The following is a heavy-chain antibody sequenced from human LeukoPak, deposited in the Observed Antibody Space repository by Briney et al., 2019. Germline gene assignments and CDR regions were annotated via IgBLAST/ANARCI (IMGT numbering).Heavy chain of an antibody. Sequence: GGSLRLSCAASGFTFNTYWLSWVRQAPGKGLEWVADIKEDGSKTYYVDSLKGRFTISRDNAKNSLYLQMDSLRAEDTAVYYCARGWQQLDYWGQGTLVTVSS. D-gene: IGHD6-13*01. CDR3: ARGWQQLDY. V-gene: IGHV3-7*04. CDR2: IKEDGSKT. J-gene: IGHJ4*02. CDR1: GFTFNTYW.